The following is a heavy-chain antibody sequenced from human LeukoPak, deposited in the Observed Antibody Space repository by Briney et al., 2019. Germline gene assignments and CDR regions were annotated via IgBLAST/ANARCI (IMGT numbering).Heavy chain of an antibody. D-gene: IGHD5/OR15-5a*01. CDR2: ISYSGSA. J-gene: IGHJ4*02. Sequence: SETLSLTCTVSGGSISSYYWSWIRQPPGKGLEWIGYISYSGSANYNPSLKSRVTMSIDTPKNQFSLTLSSVTAADTAVYYCARGHSIYHYFDYWGQGTLVTVSS. CDR1: GGSISSYY. V-gene: IGHV4-59*01. CDR3: ARGHSIYHYFDY.